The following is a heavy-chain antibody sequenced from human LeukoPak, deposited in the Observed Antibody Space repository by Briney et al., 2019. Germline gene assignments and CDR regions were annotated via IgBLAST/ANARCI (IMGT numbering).Heavy chain of an antibody. CDR1: GGSISSSSYY. J-gene: IGHJ6*03. D-gene: IGHD2-15*01. V-gene: IGHV4-39*07. Sequence: PSETLSLTCTVSGGSISSSSYYWGWIRQRPGKGLEWIGSISYSGSTYYNPSLKSRVTISVDTSKNQFSLKLSSVTAADTAVYYCARGYCSGGSCYSYYYYNYMDVWGKGTTVTVSS. CDR3: ARGYCSGGSCYSYYYYNYMDV. CDR2: ISYSGST.